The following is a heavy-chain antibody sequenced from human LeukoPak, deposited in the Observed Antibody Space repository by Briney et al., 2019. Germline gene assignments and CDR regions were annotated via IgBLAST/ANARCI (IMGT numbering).Heavy chain of an antibody. D-gene: IGHD2-2*01. J-gene: IGHJ4*02. V-gene: IGHV1-2*02. CDR2: INPNSGGT. CDR3: ATGYCSSTSCSYYFDY. Sequence: ASVKVSCKASGYTFTGYYMHWVRQAPGQGLERMGWINPNSGGTNYAQKFQDRVTMTRDTSISTASMELSRLRSDDTAVYYCATGYCSSTSCSYYFDYWGQGTLVTVSS. CDR1: GYTFTGYY.